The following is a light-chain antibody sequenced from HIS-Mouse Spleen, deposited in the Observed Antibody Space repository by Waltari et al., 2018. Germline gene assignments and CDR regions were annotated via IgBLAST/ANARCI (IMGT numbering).Light chain of an antibody. CDR2: EDS. Sequence: SYELTQPPSVSVSPGQTARITCSGDALPKQYAYLYQQKSGQAPVLVIYEDSKRPSGIPEGFSGSSAGTMATLTISGAQVEDEADYYCYSTDSSGNHRVFGGGTKLTVL. J-gene: IGLJ2*01. CDR1: ALPKQY. V-gene: IGLV3-10*01. CDR3: YSTDSSGNHRV.